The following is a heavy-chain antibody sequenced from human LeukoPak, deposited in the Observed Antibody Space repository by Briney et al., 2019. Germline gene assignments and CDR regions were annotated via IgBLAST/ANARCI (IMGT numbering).Heavy chain of an antibody. D-gene: IGHD6-6*01. J-gene: IGHJ3*02. CDR3: ASTRIAARLGAFDI. CDR1: GYTFTSYY. CDR2: IIPIFGTA. Sequence: SVKVSCKASGYTFTSYYMHWVRQAPGQGLEWMGGIIPIFGTANYAQKFQGRVTITADESTSTAYMELSSLRSEDTAVYYCASTRIAARLGAFDIWGQGTMVTVSS. V-gene: IGHV1-69*13.